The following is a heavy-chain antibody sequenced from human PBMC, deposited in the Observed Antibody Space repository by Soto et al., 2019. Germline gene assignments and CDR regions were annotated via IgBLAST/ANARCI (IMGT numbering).Heavy chain of an antibody. Sequence: TSETLSLTCTVSGGSISSGDYYWSWIRQPPGKGLEWIGYIYYSGSTYYNPSLKSRVTISVDTSKNQFSLKLSSVTAADTAVYYCAREALEYCTNGVCYRGGDYWGQGTLVTVSS. V-gene: IGHV4-30-4*01. CDR2: IYYSGST. J-gene: IGHJ4*02. CDR3: AREALEYCTNGVCYRGGDY. CDR1: GGSISSGDYY. D-gene: IGHD2-8*01.